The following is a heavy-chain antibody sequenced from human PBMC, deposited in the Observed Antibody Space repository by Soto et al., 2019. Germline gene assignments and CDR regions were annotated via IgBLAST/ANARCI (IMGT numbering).Heavy chain of an antibody. J-gene: IGHJ5*02. Sequence: PSETLSLTCAVSGGSISSGGYSWSWIRQPPGKGLEWIGYIYHSGSTYYNPSLKSRVTISVDRSKNQFSLKLSSVTAADTAVYYCARGEADDFWSGTAPWLDPWGQGTLVTVSS. CDR3: ARGEADDFWSGTAPWLDP. V-gene: IGHV4-30-2*01. CDR1: GGSISSGGYS. D-gene: IGHD3-3*01. CDR2: IYHSGST.